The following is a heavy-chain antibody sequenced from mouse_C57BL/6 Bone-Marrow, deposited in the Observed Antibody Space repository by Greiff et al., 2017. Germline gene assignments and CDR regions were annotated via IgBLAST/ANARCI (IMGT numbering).Heavy chain of an antibody. D-gene: IGHD2-4*01. Sequence: QVQLKQSGPGLVAPSQSLSITCTVSGFSLTSYGVSWVRQPPGKGLEWLGVIRGYGSTNYHSALISRLCISKDNYKSQVCLKLNSLQTDDTATYYCAKAPDDYDMDYWGQGTSVTVSS. CDR3: AKAPDDYDMDY. V-gene: IGHV2-3*01. CDR2: IRGYGST. J-gene: IGHJ4*01. CDR1: GFSLTSYG.